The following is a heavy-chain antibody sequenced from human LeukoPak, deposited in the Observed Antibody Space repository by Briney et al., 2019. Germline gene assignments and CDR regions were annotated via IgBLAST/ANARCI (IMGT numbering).Heavy chain of an antibody. CDR2: ITGAGSST. V-gene: IGHV3-23*01. CDR1: GFTFKSYG. Sequence: GGSLRLSCAASGFTFKSYGMTWVRQVPGKGLDWVSSITGAGSSTKYADSVSGRFTISRDNSKNTLSLQMTGLRAEDTAVYYCARKVAVAMDLDYWGQGTLVTVSS. D-gene: IGHD5-18*01. CDR3: ARKVAVAMDLDY. J-gene: IGHJ4*02.